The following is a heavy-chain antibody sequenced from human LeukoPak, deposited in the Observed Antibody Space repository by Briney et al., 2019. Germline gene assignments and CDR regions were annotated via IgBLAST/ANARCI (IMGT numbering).Heavy chain of an antibody. CDR2: INPNSGGT. J-gene: IGHJ5*02. D-gene: IGHD2-2*01. Sequence: ASVKVSCKASGYTFTGYHMHWVRQAPGQGLEWMGWINPNSGGTNYAQKFQGRVTMTRDTSISTAYMELSRLRSDDTAVYCCARKDCSSTSCPKKAFDPWGQGTLVTVSS. V-gene: IGHV1-2*02. CDR3: ARKDCSSTSCPKKAFDP. CDR1: GYTFTGYH.